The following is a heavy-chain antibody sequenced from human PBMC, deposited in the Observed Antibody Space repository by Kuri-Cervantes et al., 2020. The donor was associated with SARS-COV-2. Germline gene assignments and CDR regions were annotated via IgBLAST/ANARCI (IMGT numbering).Heavy chain of an antibody. CDR1: GLTFSSYA. D-gene: IGHD3-9*01. CDR3: AYGTYYDILTGCLDFDY. V-gene: IGHV3-23*01. Sequence: GESLKISCAASGLTFSSYAMSWVRQAPGKGLEWVSAISGSGGSTYYADSVRGRFTISRDNSKNTLYLQMNSLRAEDTAVYYCAYGTYYDILTGCLDFDYWGQGTLVTVSS. CDR2: ISGSGGST. J-gene: IGHJ4*02.